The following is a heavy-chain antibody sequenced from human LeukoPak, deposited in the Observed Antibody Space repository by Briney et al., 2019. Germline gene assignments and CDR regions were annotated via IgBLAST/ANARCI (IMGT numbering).Heavy chain of an antibody. CDR2: MNPKSGNT. Sequence: ASVKVSCKASGYTFTSYDFNWVRPPTGQGLEWMGWMNPKSGNTGYAQKFLGRVTMTRNTSISTAYMELSSLRSEDTAVYYCARSRSLLWFGEYDYYYYGMDVWGQGTTVTVSS. V-gene: IGHV1-8*01. CDR1: GYTFTSYD. CDR3: ARSRSLLWFGEYDYYYYGMDV. D-gene: IGHD3-10*01. J-gene: IGHJ6*02.